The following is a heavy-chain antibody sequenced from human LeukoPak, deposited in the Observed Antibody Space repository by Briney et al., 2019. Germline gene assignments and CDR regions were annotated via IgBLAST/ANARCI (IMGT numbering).Heavy chain of an antibody. Sequence: NPGGSLRLSCAASGFTFNYAWMSWVRQAPGKGLEWVGRIKSKTDGETTDYAAPVKGRFTISRDDSKNTLYLQMNSLKTEDTALYYCTTAPSGDAYMNGWHLDYWGQGALVTVSS. V-gene: IGHV3-15*01. J-gene: IGHJ4*02. D-gene: IGHD6-19*01. CDR1: GFTFNYAW. CDR2: IKSKTDGETT. CDR3: TTAPSGDAYMNGWHLDY.